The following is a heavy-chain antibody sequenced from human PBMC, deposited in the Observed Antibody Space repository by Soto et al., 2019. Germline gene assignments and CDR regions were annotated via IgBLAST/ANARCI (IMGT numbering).Heavy chain of an antibody. CDR3: ARVGFFGKDYYYYYGMDV. CDR1: GFTFSSYS. D-gene: IGHD3-3*01. V-gene: IGHV3-48*02. J-gene: IGHJ6*02. Sequence: GGSLRLSCAASGFTFSSYSMNWVRQAPGKGLEWVSYISSSSSTIYYADSVKGRFTISRDNAKNSLYLQMNSLRDEDTAVYYCARVGFFGKDYYYYYGMDVWGQGTTVTVSS. CDR2: ISSSSSTI.